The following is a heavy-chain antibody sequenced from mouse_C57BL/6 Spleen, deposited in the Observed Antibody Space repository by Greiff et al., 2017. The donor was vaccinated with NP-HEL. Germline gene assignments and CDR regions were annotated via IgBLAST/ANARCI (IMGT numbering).Heavy chain of an antibody. D-gene: IGHD2-12*01. J-gene: IGHJ4*01. CDR1: GFTFSSYA. CDR3: ARDYDVRGGYAMDY. Sequence: DVHLVESGGGLVKPGGSLKLSCAASGFTFSSYAMSWVRQTPEKRLEWVATISDGGSYTYYPDNVKGRFTISRDNAKNNLYLQMSHLKSEDTAMYYCARDYDVRGGYAMDYWGQGTSVTVSS. CDR2: ISDGGSYT. V-gene: IGHV5-4*01.